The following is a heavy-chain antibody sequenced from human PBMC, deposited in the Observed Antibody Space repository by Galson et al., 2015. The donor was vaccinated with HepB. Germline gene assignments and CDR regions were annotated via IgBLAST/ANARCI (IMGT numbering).Heavy chain of an antibody. CDR1: GGTFNNYA. V-gene: IGHV1-69*13. Sequence: SVKVSCKASGGTFNNYAISWVRQAPGQGLEWMGGIIPIFRTAHYAQRFQSRVTITADESTNTAYMELSSLRSEDTAIYYCARAEGQYTNSYYYYMNVWGEGTTVTVSS. CDR3: ARAEGQYTNSYYYYMNV. CDR2: IIPIFRTA. J-gene: IGHJ6*03. D-gene: IGHD2-2*02.